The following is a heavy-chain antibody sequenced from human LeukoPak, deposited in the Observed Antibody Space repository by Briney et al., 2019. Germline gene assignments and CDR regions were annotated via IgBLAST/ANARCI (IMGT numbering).Heavy chain of an antibody. Sequence: KPSETLSLTCTVSGGSISSYYWSWVRQPPGKGLEWIGYIYYSGSTNYNPSLKSRVTISVDTSKNQFSLKLSSVTAADTAVYYCARVTHYYGSGGDYWGQGTLVTVSS. CDR2: IYYSGST. D-gene: IGHD3-10*01. J-gene: IGHJ4*02. CDR1: GGSISSYY. V-gene: IGHV4-59*01. CDR3: ARVTHYYGSGGDY.